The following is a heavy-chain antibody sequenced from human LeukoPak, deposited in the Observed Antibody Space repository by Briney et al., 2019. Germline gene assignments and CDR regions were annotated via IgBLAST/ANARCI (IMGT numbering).Heavy chain of an antibody. CDR2: ISSSGSTI. J-gene: IGHJ6*02. CDR3: ARGLYSSSWYVYYGMDV. V-gene: IGHV3-48*03. D-gene: IGHD6-13*01. Sequence: GGSLRLSCAASGFTFSSYEMNWVRQAPGEGLEWASYISSSGSTIYYADSVKGRFTISRDNAMNSLYLQMNSLRAEDTAVYYCARGLYSSSWYVYYGMDVWGQGTTVTVSS. CDR1: GFTFSSYE.